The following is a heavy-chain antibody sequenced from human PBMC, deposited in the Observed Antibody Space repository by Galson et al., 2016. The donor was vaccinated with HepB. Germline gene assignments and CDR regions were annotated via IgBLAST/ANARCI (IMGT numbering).Heavy chain of an antibody. J-gene: IGHJ4*02. Sequence: PALVKPTQTLTLTCTFSGFSLSTSGVGVGWVRQPPGKALEWLALIYWDGDNRDSPSLKTRLTITKDTSKNQVVLTMTNMDPVDTATYYCAHSTYDYCSGIYYTSYYFDYWGQGTLVTVSS. D-gene: IGHD3-10*01. CDR2: IYWDGDN. V-gene: IGHV2-5*02. CDR3: AHSTYDYCSGIYYTSYYFDY. CDR1: GFSLSTSGVG.